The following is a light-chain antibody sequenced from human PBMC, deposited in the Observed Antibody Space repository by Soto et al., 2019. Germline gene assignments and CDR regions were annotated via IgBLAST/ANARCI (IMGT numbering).Light chain of an antibody. CDR2: AAS. CDR3: QQTYSAPPHT. J-gene: IGKJ4*01. CDR1: QSVSRY. V-gene: IGKV1-39*01. Sequence: DIQMTQSPSSLSASVGDRVTITCRASQSVSRYLNWYQQKPGKAPNLLISAASSLQSGVPSRFGGSGSGTDFTLTISSLQPEDFATYYCQQTYSAPPHTFGGGTEVEIK.